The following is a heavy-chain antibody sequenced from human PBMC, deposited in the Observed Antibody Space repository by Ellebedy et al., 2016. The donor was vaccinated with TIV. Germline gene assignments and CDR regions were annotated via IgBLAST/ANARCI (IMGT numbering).Heavy chain of an antibody. D-gene: IGHD3-22*01. CDR2: INAGNANT. CDR3: ARETHYYDSRSDYPWGS. J-gene: IGHJ5*02. CDR1: GYTSTTYT. Sequence: ASVKVSXXASGYTSTTYTMHWVRQAPGHSLEWMGWINAGNANTKYSQKFQGRVTITRDTSASTAYMELSSLRSEDTAVYYCARETHYYDSRSDYPWGSWGQGTLVTVSS. V-gene: IGHV1-3*01.